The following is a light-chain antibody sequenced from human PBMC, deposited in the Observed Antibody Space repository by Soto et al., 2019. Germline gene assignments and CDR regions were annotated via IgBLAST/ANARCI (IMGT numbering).Light chain of an antibody. CDR3: AVWDDSLNGSV. Sequence: QSVLTQPPSASGTPGQRVTISCSGSTSNIGSNTVNWYQQLPGTAPKLLIYSDSQRPSGVPDRFSGSKSGTSASLAISGLQSDDESDYYCAVWDDSLNGSVFGGGTTVTVL. V-gene: IGLV1-44*01. CDR1: TSNIGSNT. CDR2: SDS. J-gene: IGLJ2*01.